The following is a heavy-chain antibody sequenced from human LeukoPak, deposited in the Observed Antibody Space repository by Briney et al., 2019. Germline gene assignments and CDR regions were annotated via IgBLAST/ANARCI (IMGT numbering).Heavy chain of an antibody. D-gene: IGHD1/OR15-1a*01. CDR3: ATLITATNPRVIHYYGMDV. J-gene: IGHJ6*02. CDR2: IYYSGST. V-gene: IGHV4-31*03. Sequence: PSETLSLTCTVSGGSISSGGYYWSWIRQHPGKGLEWIGYIYYSGSTYYNPSLKSRVTISVDTSKNQFSLKLSSVTAADTAVYYCATLITATNPRVIHYYGMDVWGQGTTVTVSS. CDR1: GGSISSGGYY.